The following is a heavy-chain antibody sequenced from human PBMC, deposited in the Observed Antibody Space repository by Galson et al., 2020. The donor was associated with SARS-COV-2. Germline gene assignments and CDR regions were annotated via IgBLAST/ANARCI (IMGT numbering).Heavy chain of an antibody. D-gene: IGHD6-6*01. CDR3: VKNSRSSSDVDY. CDR2: ISGSGGST. CDR1: GFTFSNYA. J-gene: IGHJ4*02. V-gene: IGHV3-23*01. Sequence: GESLKISCAASGFTFSNYAMSWVRQAPGKGLECVSSISGSGGSTYYADSVKGRFIISRDNSKNTLYLEMNNLRAEDTAVYYCVKNSRSSSDVDYWGQGTLVTVSS.